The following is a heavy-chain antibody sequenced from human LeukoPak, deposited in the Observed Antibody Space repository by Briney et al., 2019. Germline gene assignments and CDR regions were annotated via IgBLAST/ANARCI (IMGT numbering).Heavy chain of an antibody. CDR1: GFTLSNYD. CDR2: IKQDGSEE. CDR3: ARENSGTFSLDY. V-gene: IGHV3-7*01. D-gene: IGHD1-26*01. J-gene: IGHJ4*02. Sequence: GGSLRLSCAASGFTLSNYDMNWVRQAPGKGLEWVANIKQDGSEEYYVDSLKGRFTISRDNAKNSLYLQIHSLRAEDTAVYYCARENSGTFSLDYWGQGTLVTVSS.